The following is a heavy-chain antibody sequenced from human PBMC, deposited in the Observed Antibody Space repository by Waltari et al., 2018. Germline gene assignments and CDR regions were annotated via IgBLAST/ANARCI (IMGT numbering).Heavy chain of an antibody. CDR1: GGSISSHY. V-gene: IGHV4-59*11. D-gene: IGHD3-16*01. CDR3: ARDAQVGSSDYYYYMDV. CDR2: IYYSGST. J-gene: IGHJ6*03. Sequence: QVQLQESGPGLVKPSETLSLTCTVSGGSISSHYWSWIRQPPGKGLEWIGYIYYSGSTNYNPSLKSRVTISVDTSKNQFSLKLSSVTAADTAVYYCARDAQVGSSDYYYYMDVWGKGTTVTVSS.